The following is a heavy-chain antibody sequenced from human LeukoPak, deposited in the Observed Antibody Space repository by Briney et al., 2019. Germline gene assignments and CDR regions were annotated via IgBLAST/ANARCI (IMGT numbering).Heavy chain of an antibody. CDR3: ARVRKYYYGSGSYTED. Sequence: AGGSLRLSCAASGFTFDDYAMHWVRQAPGKGLEWVSGITWNSDNIEYADSVKGRFTISRDNAKNSLYLQMNSLRAEDTAVYYCARVRKYYYGSGSYTEDWGQGTLVTVSS. CDR1: GFTFDDYA. V-gene: IGHV3-9*01. D-gene: IGHD3-10*01. J-gene: IGHJ4*02. CDR2: ITWNSDNI.